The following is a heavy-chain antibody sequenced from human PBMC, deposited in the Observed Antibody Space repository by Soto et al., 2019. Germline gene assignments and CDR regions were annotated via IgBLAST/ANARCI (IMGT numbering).Heavy chain of an antibody. V-gene: IGHV3-7*03. CDR3: ARDHKPRGWYYDSSGCFEY. Sequence: GSMRLSFVFSGVTFSSYWMSWVRQAPGKGLGWVASIKQDGSEKYYVDSVKGRFTISRDNAKSSLYLQMNSLRAEDTAVYYCARDHKPRGWYYDSSGCFEYWGQGTQVTVSS. D-gene: IGHD3-22*01. J-gene: IGHJ4*02. CDR2: IKQDGSEK. CDR1: GVTFSSYW.